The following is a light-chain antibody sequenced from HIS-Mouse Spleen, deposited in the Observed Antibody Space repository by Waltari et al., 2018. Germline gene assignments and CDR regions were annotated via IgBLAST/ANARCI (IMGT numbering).Light chain of an antibody. CDR3: QQYDNLPWT. Sequence: DIQMTQSPSPLSASVGDRVTITCQPSQYISNYLNWYQQKPGTAPKLLIYDASNLETGVPSRFSGSGSGTDFTFTISSLQPEDIATYYCQQYDNLPWTFGQGTKVEIK. J-gene: IGKJ1*01. V-gene: IGKV1-33*01. CDR2: DAS. CDR1: QYISNY.